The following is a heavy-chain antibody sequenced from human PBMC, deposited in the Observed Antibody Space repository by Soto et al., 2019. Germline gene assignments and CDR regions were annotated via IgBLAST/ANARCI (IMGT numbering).Heavy chain of an antibody. V-gene: IGHV1-18*04. Sequence: ASVKVSCKASGYTFTSYGISWVRQAPGQGLEWMGWISAYNGNTNYAQKLQGRVTMTTDTSTSTAYMELRSLRSDDTAVYYCARGGDFWSGYYDEAYFNYWGQGTLVTVSS. CDR3: ARGGDFWSGYYDEAYFNY. D-gene: IGHD3-3*01. CDR1: GYTFTSYG. J-gene: IGHJ4*02. CDR2: ISAYNGNT.